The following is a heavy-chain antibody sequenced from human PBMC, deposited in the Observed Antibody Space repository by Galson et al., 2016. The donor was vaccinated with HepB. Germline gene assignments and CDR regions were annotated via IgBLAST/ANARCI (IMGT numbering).Heavy chain of an antibody. D-gene: IGHD3-3*01. CDR2: IYYGGST. Sequence: TLSSSGTASGSSISSYYWCWSRPPPGKVLWLIGFIYYGGSTNYNPSLKSRVTITADTSKNLFSLKLSSVTAADTAVYYCARGMLGGDFWSGYYKGLYYYYGMDVWGQGTTVTVSS. CDR1: GSSISSYY. J-gene: IGHJ6*02. CDR3: ARGMLGGDFWSGYYKGLYYYYGMDV. V-gene: IGHV4-59*01.